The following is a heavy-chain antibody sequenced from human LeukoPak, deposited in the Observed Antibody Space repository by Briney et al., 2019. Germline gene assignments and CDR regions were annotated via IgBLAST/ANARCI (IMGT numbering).Heavy chain of an antibody. J-gene: IGHJ4*02. CDR1: GFTFSGYG. CDR3: AGGYSYIWSFDY. D-gene: IGHD5-18*01. V-gene: IGHV3-30*02. Sequence: GSLRLSCAASGFTFSGYGMHWVRQAPGKGLEWVAFVRYDSSNKYYADSVKGRFTVSRDNSKNMLYLQMNSLRAEDTAVYYCAGGYSYIWSFDYWGQGTLVTVSS. CDR2: VRYDSSNK.